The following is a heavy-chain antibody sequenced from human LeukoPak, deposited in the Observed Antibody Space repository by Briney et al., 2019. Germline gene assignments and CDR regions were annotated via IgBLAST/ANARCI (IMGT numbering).Heavy chain of an antibody. J-gene: IGHJ4*02. D-gene: IGHD3-10*01. CDR1: GFSFRTYG. Sequence: GGSLRLSCAASGFSFRTYGMHWVRQAPGKGLEWVAVIWYDGSNKYYADSVKGRLTIPRDNSKNTLYLQMNSLRAEDTAVYYCAKGEYYGSGSYYNVFDYWGQGTLVTVSS. CDR3: AKGEYYGSGSYYNVFDY. V-gene: IGHV3-33*06. CDR2: IWYDGSNK.